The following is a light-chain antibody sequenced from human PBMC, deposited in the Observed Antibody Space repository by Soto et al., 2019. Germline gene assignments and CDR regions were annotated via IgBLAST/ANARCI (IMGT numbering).Light chain of an antibody. CDR2: AAS. CDR1: QSISSY. Sequence: DIQMTQSPSSLSASVGDRVTITCRASQSISSYLNWYQQKPGKAPKLLIYAASSLQSGVPSRFSGSGSGRDFTLNISSLQPEEFATYYCQQCYSTPLTFGGGTKVEIK. J-gene: IGKJ4*01. CDR3: QQCYSTPLT. V-gene: IGKV1-39*01.